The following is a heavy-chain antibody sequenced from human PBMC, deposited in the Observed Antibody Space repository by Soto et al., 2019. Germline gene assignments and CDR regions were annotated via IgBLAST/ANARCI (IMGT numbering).Heavy chain of an antibody. D-gene: IGHD3-16*01. CDR3: AKDFGGVSEGGT. J-gene: IGHJ5*02. CDR1: GFTFSSYG. V-gene: IGHV3-30*18. Sequence: QVQLVESGGGVVQPGRSLRLSCAASGFTFSSYGMHWVRQAPGKGLEWVAVISYDGSNKYYADSVKGRFTISRDNSKNPLYLQMNSLRAGDTAVYYCAKDFGGVSEGGTWGQGTLVTVSS. CDR2: ISYDGSNK.